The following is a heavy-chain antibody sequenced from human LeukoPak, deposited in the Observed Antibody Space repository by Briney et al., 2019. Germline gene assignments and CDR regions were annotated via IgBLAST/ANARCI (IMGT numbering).Heavy chain of an antibody. D-gene: IGHD5-12*01. CDR1: GFTFSTYN. CDR3: ARGGRGYYFDF. CDR2: ISSGSGSI. J-gene: IGHJ4*02. Sequence: RTGGSLRLSCAASGFTFSTYNMNWVRQAPGKGLEWVSSISSGSGSIYYADSVKGRFTISRDNAKHSLYLQMNSLRAEDTALYYCARGGRGYYFDFWGQGILVTVSS. V-gene: IGHV3-21*01.